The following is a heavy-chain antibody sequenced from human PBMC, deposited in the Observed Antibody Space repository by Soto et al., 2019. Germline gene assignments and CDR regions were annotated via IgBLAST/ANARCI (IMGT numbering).Heavy chain of an antibody. CDR1: GFTFSSYG. V-gene: IGHV3-30*18. CDR2: ISYDGSNK. Sequence: GGSLRLSCAASGFTFSSYGMHWVRQAPGKGLEWVAVISYDGSNKYYADSVKGRFTISRDNSKNTLYLQMNSLRAEDTAVYYCAKDKGDSSGYSFFYGMDVWGQGTTVTVSS. J-gene: IGHJ6*02. CDR3: AKDKGDSSGYSFFYGMDV. D-gene: IGHD3-22*01.